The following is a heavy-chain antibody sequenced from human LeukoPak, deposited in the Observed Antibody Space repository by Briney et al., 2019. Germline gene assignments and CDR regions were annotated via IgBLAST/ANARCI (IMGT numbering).Heavy chain of an antibody. J-gene: IGHJ6*02. CDR1: GGTINSGDYS. D-gene: IGHD3-3*01. CDR2: IYYSGST. CDR3: SRDSVTTCGVAMDV. Sequence: SETLSLTCTVSGGTINSGDYSWRWIRQPPGKGLEWIGYIYYSGSTYYNPSLKSRVTISVDTSKNQFSLKLSSVTAADTAVYYCSRDSVTTCGVAMDVRGQGTTVTVSS. V-gene: IGHV4-30-4*01.